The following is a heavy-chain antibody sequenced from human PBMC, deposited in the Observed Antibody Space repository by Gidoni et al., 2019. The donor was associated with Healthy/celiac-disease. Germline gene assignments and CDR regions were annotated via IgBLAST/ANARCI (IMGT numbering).Heavy chain of an antibody. Sequence: QVQLVESGGGVVQLGRSLRLSCAASGFTFSSYGMHWVRRAPGKGLEWVAVIWYYGSNKYYAVSVKGRFTISRDNSKNTLYLQMNSLRAEDTAVYYCARDPYYYGMDVWGQGTTVTVSS. CDR1: GFTFSSYG. CDR2: IWYYGSNK. CDR3: ARDPYYYGMDV. J-gene: IGHJ6*02. V-gene: IGHV3-33*01.